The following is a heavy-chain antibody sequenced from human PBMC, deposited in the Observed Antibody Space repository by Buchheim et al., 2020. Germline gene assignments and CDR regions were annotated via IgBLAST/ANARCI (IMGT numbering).Heavy chain of an antibody. CDR3: ARGPDGSYYLD. CDR2: IKSDGSRT. V-gene: IGHV3-74*01. J-gene: IGHJ4*02. CDR1: GLTFSSYW. D-gene: IGHD3-10*01. Sequence: EVQLVESGGGLVQTGGSLRLSCAASGLTFSSYWIHWVRQAPGKGLVWVSRIKSDGSRTNYADSVKGRFTISSDNAKNTVYLQMNSLTAEETAQYYCARGPDGSYYLDWGQGALLTASS.